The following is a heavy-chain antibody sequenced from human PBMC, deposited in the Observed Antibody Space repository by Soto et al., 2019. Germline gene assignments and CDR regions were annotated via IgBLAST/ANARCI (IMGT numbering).Heavy chain of an antibody. CDR1: GGTVSNSA. CDR3: GRGSSWTKVEY. J-gene: IGHJ4*02. CDR2: IIPIFGPA. V-gene: IGHV1-69*01. D-gene: IGHD2-15*01. Sequence: QVQLVQSGAEVRKPGASVKVSCKASGGTVSNSAIRWLRQAPGQGREWMGGIIPIFGPAVYARKFRGRVTITAVESTSTAYMELSAVGTEDTAVYYCGRGSSWTKVEYWGQGPLVTVPS.